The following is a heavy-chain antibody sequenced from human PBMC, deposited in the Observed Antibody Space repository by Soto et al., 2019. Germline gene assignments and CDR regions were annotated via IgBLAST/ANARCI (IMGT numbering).Heavy chain of an antibody. Sequence: PSETLSLTCTVSGGSISSSSYYWGWIRQPPGKGLEWIGSIYYSGSTYYNPSLKSRVTISVDTSKNQFSLKLSSLTAADTAVYYCARVEQQPQFDYWGQGTLVTVSS. CDR3: ARVEQQPQFDY. CDR2: IYYSGST. J-gene: IGHJ4*02. CDR1: GGSISSSSYY. V-gene: IGHV4-39*01. D-gene: IGHD6-13*01.